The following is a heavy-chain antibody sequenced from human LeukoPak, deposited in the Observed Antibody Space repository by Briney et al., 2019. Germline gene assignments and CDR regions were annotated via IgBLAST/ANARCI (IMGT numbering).Heavy chain of an antibody. J-gene: IGHJ4*02. Sequence: ASVKVSCKASGYTFTSYDINWVRQATGQGLEWMGWMNPNSGNTGYAQKFQGRVTMTRNTSISTAYMELSSLRSEDTAVYYCARGTFPWRRMDYYFDYWGQGTLVTVSS. V-gene: IGHV1-8*01. D-gene: IGHD2-15*01. CDR3: ARGTFPWRRMDYYFDY. CDR1: GYTFTSYD. CDR2: MNPNSGNT.